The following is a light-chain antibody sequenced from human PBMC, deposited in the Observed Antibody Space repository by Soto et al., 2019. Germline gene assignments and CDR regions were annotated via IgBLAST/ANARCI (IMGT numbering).Light chain of an antibody. CDR1: SSDVGGSNG. Sequence: QSALTQPPSVSGSPGQSVAISSTGTSSDVGGSNGVSWYQQPPGTAPKLIIYDVSNRPSGVPDRFSGSKSGNTASLIISGLQAEDEGDYYCSSYTSSSTYVFGTGTKVTVL. CDR2: DVS. J-gene: IGLJ1*01. V-gene: IGLV2-18*02. CDR3: SSYTSSSTYV.